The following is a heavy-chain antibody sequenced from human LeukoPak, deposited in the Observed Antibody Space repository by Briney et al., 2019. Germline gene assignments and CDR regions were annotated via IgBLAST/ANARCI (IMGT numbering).Heavy chain of an antibody. Sequence: PSETLSLTCTVSGGSISSGSYYWSWIRQPAGKGLEWIGRIYTSGSTNYNPSLKSRVTISVDTSKNQFSLKLSSVTAADTAVYYCARDGEATVVTPLSFDYWGQGTLVTVSS. CDR1: GGSISSGSYY. J-gene: IGHJ4*02. V-gene: IGHV4-61*02. CDR2: IYTSGST. CDR3: ARDGEATVVTPLSFDY. D-gene: IGHD4-23*01.